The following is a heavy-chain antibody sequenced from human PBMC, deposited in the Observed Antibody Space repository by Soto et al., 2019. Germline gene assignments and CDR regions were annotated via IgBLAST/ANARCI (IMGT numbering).Heavy chain of an antibody. CDR2: IRSKGHNYAT. D-gene: IGHD3-16*01. V-gene: IGHV3-73*01. Sequence: SLKLSCAASGFAFSGSAMYWVRQASGKGPEWAGRIRSKGHNYATEYAASVKGRFTISRDDSKNTAYLQMNSLQTEDTAVYYCTRDLFSYDYSGILWFDPWGQGTLVTVSS. CDR1: GFAFSGSA. J-gene: IGHJ5*02. CDR3: TRDLFSYDYSGILWFDP.